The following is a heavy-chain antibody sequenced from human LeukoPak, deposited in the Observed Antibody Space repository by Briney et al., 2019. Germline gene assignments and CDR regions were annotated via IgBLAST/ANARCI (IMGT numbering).Heavy chain of an antibody. CDR2: INPNTGGT. J-gene: IGHJ4*02. V-gene: IGHV1-2*02. CDR1: GYTFTGYY. Sequence: ASVKVSCKASGYTFTGYYMHWVRQAPGQGLEWMGWINPNTGGTNYAQNFQDRVTMTSDASISTAYMDLSRLTYDDTAVYYCARSQYDVLTGSPDYWGQGTLVTVSS. D-gene: IGHD3-9*01. CDR3: ARSQYDVLTGSPDY.